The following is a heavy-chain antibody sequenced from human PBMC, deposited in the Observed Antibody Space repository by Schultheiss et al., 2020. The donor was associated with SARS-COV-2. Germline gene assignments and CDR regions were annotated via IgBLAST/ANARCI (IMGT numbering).Heavy chain of an antibody. J-gene: IGHJ4*02. CDR1: GFTFSSYG. D-gene: IGHD6-13*01. V-gene: IGHV3-23*01. Sequence: GGSLRLSCAASGFTFSSYGMHWVRQAPGKGLEWVSYISGSGDSTHYADSVKGRFTISRDNSKNTLYLQMNSLRAEDTAVYYCARDDATAGLDDWGQGTLVTVSS. CDR2: ISGSGDST. CDR3: ARDDATAGLDD.